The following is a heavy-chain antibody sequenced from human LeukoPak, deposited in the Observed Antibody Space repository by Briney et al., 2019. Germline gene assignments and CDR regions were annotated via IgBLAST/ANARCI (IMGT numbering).Heavy chain of an antibody. V-gene: IGHV3-30*04. CDR1: GFTFSSYA. CDR3: AKAVFMVRGVIISRKGYYFDY. CDR2: ISYDGSNK. D-gene: IGHD3-10*01. Sequence: GGSLRLSCAASGFTFSSYAMHWVRQAPGKGLEWVAVISYDGSNKYYADSVKGRFTISRDNSKNTLYLQMNSLRAEDTAVYYCAKAVFMVRGVIISRKGYYFDYWGQGTLVTVSS. J-gene: IGHJ4*02.